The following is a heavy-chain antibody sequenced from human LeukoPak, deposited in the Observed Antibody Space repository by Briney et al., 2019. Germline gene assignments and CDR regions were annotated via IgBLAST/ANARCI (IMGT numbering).Heavy chain of an antibody. CDR3: ARDDCRGGSCYFDY. CDR1: GGTFSSYA. CDR2: IIPIFGTA. D-gene: IGHD2-15*01. Sequence: SVKVSCKASGGTFSSYAICWVRQAPGQGLEWVGGIIPIFGTANYAQKVQGRVTITADESTSTAYMELSSLRSEDTAVYYCARDDCRGGSCYFDYWGQGTLVTVSS. J-gene: IGHJ4*02. V-gene: IGHV1-69*13.